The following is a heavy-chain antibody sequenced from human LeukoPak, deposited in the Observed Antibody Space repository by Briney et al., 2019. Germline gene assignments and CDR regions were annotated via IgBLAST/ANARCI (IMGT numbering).Heavy chain of an antibody. CDR2: MNSNNGNT. Sequence: ASVKVSCKASGYTFTSYDINWVRQATGQGLEWMGWMNSNNGNTGYAQKFQDRVTISRNTSISTAYMELSSLRSEDTAVYYCARASKGYYYYAMDVWGQGTTVTVSS. CDR1: GYTFTSYD. CDR3: ARASKGYYYYAMDV. V-gene: IGHV1-8*03. J-gene: IGHJ6*02.